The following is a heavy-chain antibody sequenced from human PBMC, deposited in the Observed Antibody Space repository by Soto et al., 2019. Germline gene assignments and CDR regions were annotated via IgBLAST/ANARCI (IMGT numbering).Heavy chain of an antibody. CDR2: MNLNSGKT. Sequence: ASVKVSCKASGYTFTGYYMHWVRQAPGQGLEWMGWMNLNSGKTAYAQKWQGRVAMTRDTSINTAYMEVSSLRSEDTAVYYCARRGYYDILTGYSLDYWGQGTLVTVSS. V-gene: IGHV1-8*02. J-gene: IGHJ4*02. CDR3: ARRGYYDILTGYSLDY. CDR1: GYTFTGYY. D-gene: IGHD3-9*01.